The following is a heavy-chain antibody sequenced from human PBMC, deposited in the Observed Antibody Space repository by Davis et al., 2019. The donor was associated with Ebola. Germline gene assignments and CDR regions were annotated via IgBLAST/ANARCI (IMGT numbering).Heavy chain of an antibody. CDR2: IIPIFGTA. Sequence: SVKVSCKASGGTFSSYAISWVRQAPGQGLEWMGGIIPIFGTANYAQKFQGRVTITADESTSTAYMELSSLRSEDTAVYYCARGIVVVPAAISEYYYYYYMDVWGKGTTVTVSS. CDR1: GGTFSSYA. D-gene: IGHD2-2*02. CDR3: ARGIVVVPAAISEYYYYYYMDV. J-gene: IGHJ6*03. V-gene: IGHV1-69*13.